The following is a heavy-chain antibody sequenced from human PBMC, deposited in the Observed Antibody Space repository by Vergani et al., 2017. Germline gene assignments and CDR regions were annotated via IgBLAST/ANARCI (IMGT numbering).Heavy chain of an antibody. CDR1: GGSISSSSYY. Sequence: QLQLQESGPGLVKPSETLSLTCTVSGGSISSSSYYWGWIRQPPGKGLEWIGSIYYSGSTYYNPSLKSRVTISVDTSKNQLSLKLSSVTAADTAVYYCARDRVIVVVPAARRNWFDPWGQGTLVTVSS. CDR3: ARDRVIVVVPAARRNWFDP. J-gene: IGHJ5*02. CDR2: IYYSGST. V-gene: IGHV4-39*07. D-gene: IGHD2-2*01.